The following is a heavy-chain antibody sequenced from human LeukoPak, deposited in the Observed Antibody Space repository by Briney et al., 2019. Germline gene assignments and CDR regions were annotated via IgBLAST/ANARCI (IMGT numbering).Heavy chain of an antibody. CDR2: ISYDGSNK. V-gene: IGHV3-30-3*01. Sequence: PGRSLRLSCAASGFTFSSYAMHWVRQAPGKGLEWVAVISYDGSNKYYADSVKGRFTISRDNSKNTLYLQMNSLRAEDTAVYYCAREGLMDYGDYGYFDYWGQGTLVTVSS. CDR3: AREGLMDYGDYGYFDY. D-gene: IGHD4-17*01. CDR1: GFTFSSYA. J-gene: IGHJ4*02.